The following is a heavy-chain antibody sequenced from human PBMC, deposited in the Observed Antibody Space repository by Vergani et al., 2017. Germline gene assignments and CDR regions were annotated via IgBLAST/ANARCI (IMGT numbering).Heavy chain of an antibody. CDR1: GGTFSSYA. J-gene: IGHJ3*02. CDR3: ARDSSTYYDSSGYYISPDAFDI. V-gene: IGHV1-69*09. D-gene: IGHD3-22*01. Sequence: QVQLVQSGAEVKKPGSSVKVSCKASGGTFSSYAISWVRQAPGQGLEWMGRIIPILGTANYAQKFQGRVTMTRDTSTSTVYMELSSLRSEDTAVYYCARDSSTYYDSSGYYISPDAFDIWGQGTMVTVSS. CDR2: IIPILGTA.